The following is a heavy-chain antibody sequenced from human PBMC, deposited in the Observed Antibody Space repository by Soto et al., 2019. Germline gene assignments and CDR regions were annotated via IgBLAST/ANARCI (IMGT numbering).Heavy chain of an antibody. CDR3: ARIHFSGGSCYPGGYYYYGMDV. CDR1: GYSFTSYW. Sequence: GESLKISCKGSGYSFTSYWIGWVRQMPGKGLEWMGIIYPGDSDTRYSPSFQGQVTISADKSISTAYLQWSSLEASDTAMYYCARIHFSGGSCYPGGYYYYGMDVWGQGTTVTVSS. J-gene: IGHJ6*02. V-gene: IGHV5-51*01. D-gene: IGHD2-15*01. CDR2: IYPGDSDT.